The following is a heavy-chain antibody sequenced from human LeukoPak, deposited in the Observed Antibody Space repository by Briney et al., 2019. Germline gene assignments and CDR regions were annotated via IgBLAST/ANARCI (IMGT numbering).Heavy chain of an antibody. J-gene: IGHJ3*02. CDR3: ARGPGYSSSWYAFDI. V-gene: IGHV1-2*02. Sequence: PWASVKVSCKASGYTFTGYYMHWVGQAPGQGLEWMGWINPNSGGTHYAQKFQGRGTMTRDTSISTAYMELSRLRSDATAVSYCARGPGYSSSWYAFDIWGQGTMVTVSS. D-gene: IGHD6-13*01. CDR2: INPNSGGT. CDR1: GYTFTGYY.